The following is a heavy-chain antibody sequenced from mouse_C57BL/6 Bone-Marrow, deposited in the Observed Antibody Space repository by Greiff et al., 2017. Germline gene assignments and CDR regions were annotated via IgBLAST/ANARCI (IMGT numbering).Heavy chain of an antibody. V-gene: IGHV14-4*01. D-gene: IGHD2-3*01. J-gene: IGHJ3*01. CDR2: IDPENGDT. Sequence: EVQLQQSGAELVRPGASVKLSCTASGFTFKGDYMPWVKQRPDQGLEWIGWIDPENGDTEYASKFEGKATITADTSSNTAYLQLSSLTSEDTAVYYCTTGYEWFAYWGQGTLVTVSA. CDR1: GFTFKGDY. CDR3: TTGYEWFAY.